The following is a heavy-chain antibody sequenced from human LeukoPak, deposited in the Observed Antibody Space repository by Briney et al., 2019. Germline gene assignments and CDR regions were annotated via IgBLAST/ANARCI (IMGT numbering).Heavy chain of an antibody. CDR3: AKVKSPNWYDAFDI. CDR1: GFTFSSYV. D-gene: IGHD1-1*01. Sequence: PGGSLRLSCAASGFTFSSYVMHWVRQAPGKGLEWVAIISYDGSNEYYADSVKGRFTISRDNSKNTLYLQMNSLRAEDTAVYYCAKVKSPNWYDAFDIWGQGTMVTVSS. J-gene: IGHJ3*02. V-gene: IGHV3-30*04. CDR2: ISYDGSNE.